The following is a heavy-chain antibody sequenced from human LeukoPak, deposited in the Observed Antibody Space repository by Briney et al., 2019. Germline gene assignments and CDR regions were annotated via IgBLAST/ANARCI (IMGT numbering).Heavy chain of an antibody. CDR3: ARDIVVVPAAIGNWFDP. J-gene: IGHJ5*02. D-gene: IGHD2-2*02. V-gene: IGHV1-46*01. CDR1: GYTFTSYD. CDR2: INPSGGST. Sequence: GASVKVSCKASGYTFTSYDINWVRQATGQGLEWMGIINPSGGSTSYAQKFQGRVTMTRDTSTSTVYMELSSLRSEDTAVYYCARDIVVVPAAIGNWFDPWGQGTLVTVSS.